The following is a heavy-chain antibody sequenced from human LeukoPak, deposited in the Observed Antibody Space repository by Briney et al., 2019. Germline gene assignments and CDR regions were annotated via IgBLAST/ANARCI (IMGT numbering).Heavy chain of an antibody. J-gene: IGHJ4*02. CDR3: AKGYYDSHRGFFEY. D-gene: IGHD3-3*01. V-gene: IGHV3-23*01. CDR1: GFTFHNYA. Sequence: PGGSLRLSCKASGFTFHNYAMTWVRQAPGKGLDWVSTVSGTGTSTSYADSVKVRATISRDNSKNMLYLQMSSLGAEDTAMYYCAKGYYDSHRGFFEYWGLGTLVTVSS. CDR2: VSGTGTST.